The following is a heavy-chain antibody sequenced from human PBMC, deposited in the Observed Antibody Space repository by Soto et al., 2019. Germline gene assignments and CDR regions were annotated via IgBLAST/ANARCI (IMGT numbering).Heavy chain of an antibody. CDR1: GYTFTGYY. CDR3: ARGRYCSSTSCYTTPNYGMDV. CDR2: INPNSGGT. Sequence: ASVKVSCNASGYTFTGYYMHWVQQAPGQGLEWMGWINPNSGGTNYAQKFQGWVTMTRDTSISTAYMELSRLRSDDTAVYYCARGRYCSSTSCYTTPNYGMDVWGQGXTVTVSS. D-gene: IGHD2-2*02. V-gene: IGHV1-2*04. J-gene: IGHJ6*02.